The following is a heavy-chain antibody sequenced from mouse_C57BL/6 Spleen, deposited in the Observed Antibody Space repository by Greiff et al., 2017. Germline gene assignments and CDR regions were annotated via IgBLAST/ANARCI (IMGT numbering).Heavy chain of an antibody. CDR1: GYTFTNYW. V-gene: IGHV1-63*01. Sequence: QVQLQQSGAELVRPGTSVKMSCKASGYTFTNYWIGWAKQRPGHGLEWIGDIYPGGGYTNYNEKFKGKATLTADKSSSTAYMQFSSLTSEDSAIYYCARSDGSSYEAWFAYWGQGTLVTVSA. CDR3: ARSDGSSYEAWFAY. D-gene: IGHD1-1*01. CDR2: IYPGGGYT. J-gene: IGHJ3*01.